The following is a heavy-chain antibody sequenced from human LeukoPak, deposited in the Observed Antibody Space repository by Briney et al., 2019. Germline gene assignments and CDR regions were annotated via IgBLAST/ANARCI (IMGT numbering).Heavy chain of an antibody. CDR2: IWYDGSNK. V-gene: IGHV3-33*01. CDR3: ARDSRDTAMVGPDY. D-gene: IGHD5-18*01. J-gene: IGHJ4*02. Sequence: GGSLRLSCAASGFTFSSFGMHWVRQAPGKGLEWVAVIWYDGSNKYYADSVKGRFTISRDNSKNTLYLQMNSLRAEDTAVYYCARDSRDTAMVGPDYWGQGTLVTVSS. CDR1: GFTFSSFG.